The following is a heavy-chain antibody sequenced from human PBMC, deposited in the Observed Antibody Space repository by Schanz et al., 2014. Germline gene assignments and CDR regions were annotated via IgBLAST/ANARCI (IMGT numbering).Heavy chain of an antibody. CDR1: GGTFSTYP. V-gene: IGHV1-69*02. Sequence: QVQLVQSGAEVKKPGSSMKVSCKASGGTFSTYPINWLRQAPGQGLELMGRIIPIHGIVNYAQNFQGRVTITADKSTSTAYMELTSLRSEDTAVYYCAGTYCSSTSCYTGYYYMDVWGKGTTVTVSS. J-gene: IGHJ6*03. D-gene: IGHD2-2*02. CDR3: AGTYCSSTSCYTGYYYMDV. CDR2: IIPIHGIV.